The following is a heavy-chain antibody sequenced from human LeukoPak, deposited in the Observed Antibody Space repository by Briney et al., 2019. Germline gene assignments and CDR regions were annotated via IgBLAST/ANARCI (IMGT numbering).Heavy chain of an antibody. V-gene: IGHV4-59*01. J-gene: IGHJ5*02. Sequence: SETLSLTCTVSGASITTNYWSWIRQSPGKGLQWIGHIFYTGNTNHNPSLKSRVTISVDTSKNQISLNLTSVTAADTAIYYCAGYYYNRNGSPWFDPWGRGTLVTVSS. D-gene: IGHD3-22*01. CDR1: GASITTNY. CDR3: AGYYYNRNGSPWFDP. CDR2: IFYTGNT.